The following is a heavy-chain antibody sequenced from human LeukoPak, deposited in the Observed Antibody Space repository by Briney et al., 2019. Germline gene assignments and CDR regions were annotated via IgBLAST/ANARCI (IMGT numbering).Heavy chain of an antibody. CDR3: ARVIAIPSSSPFLSYYYYMDV. CDR2: IYYSGST. Sequence: SETLSLTCTVSSGSVSYFYWSWIRQPPGKGLEWIGYIYYSGSTNYSPSLKSRVTISVDTSKNQFSLKLSSVTAADTAVYYCARVIAIPSSSPFLSYYYYMDVWGKGTTVTVPS. J-gene: IGHJ6*03. CDR1: SGSVSYFY. V-gene: IGHV4-59*02. D-gene: IGHD2-21*01.